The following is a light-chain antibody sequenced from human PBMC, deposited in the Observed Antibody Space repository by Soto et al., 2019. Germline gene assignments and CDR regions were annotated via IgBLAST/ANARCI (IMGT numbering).Light chain of an antibody. J-gene: IGKJ2*02. V-gene: IGKV3-15*01. CDR1: QSVSSN. Sequence: EIVMTQSPATLSVSPGERATLSCRASQSVSSNLAWYQQKPGQAPRLLIYGASTRATGIPARFSGGGSGTEFTLTISSLQSEDFAGYYCQQYNNWPPCTFGQGNKLEIK. CDR3: QQYNNWPPCT. CDR2: GAS.